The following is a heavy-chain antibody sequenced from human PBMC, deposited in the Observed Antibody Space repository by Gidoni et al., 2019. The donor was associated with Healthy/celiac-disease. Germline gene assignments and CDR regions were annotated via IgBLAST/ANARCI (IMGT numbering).Heavy chain of an antibody. CDR3: ARTGHTSSSQVYYYYYMDV. D-gene: IGHD6-6*01. CDR1: GGSISSGGYY. Sequence: QVQLQESGPGLVKPSQTLSLTCTVPGGSISSGGYYWSWIRQHPGKGLEWIGYIYYSGSTYYNPSLKSRVTISVDTSKNQFSLKMSSVTAADTAVYYCARTGHTSSSQVYYYYYMDVWGKGTTVTVSS. J-gene: IGHJ6*03. CDR2: IYYSGST. V-gene: IGHV4-31*03.